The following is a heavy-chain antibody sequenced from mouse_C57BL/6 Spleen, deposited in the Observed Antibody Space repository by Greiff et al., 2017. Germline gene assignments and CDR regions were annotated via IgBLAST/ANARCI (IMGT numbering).Heavy chain of an antibody. V-gene: IGHV7-3*01. CDR3: ARDSSGRFDY. D-gene: IGHD3-2*02. Sequence: DVKLQESGGGLVQPGGSLSLSCAASGFTFTDYYMSWVRQPPGKALEWLGFIRNKANGYTTEYSASVKGRFTISRDNSQSILYLQMNALRAEDSATYYCARDSSGRFDYWGQGTTLTVSS. CDR2: IRNKANGYTT. CDR1: GFTFTDYY. J-gene: IGHJ2*01.